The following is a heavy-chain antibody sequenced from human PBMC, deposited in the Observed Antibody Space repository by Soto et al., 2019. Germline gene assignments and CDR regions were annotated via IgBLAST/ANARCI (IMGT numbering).Heavy chain of an antibody. D-gene: IGHD5-18*01. Sequence: PGESLKISCKGSGYSFTSYWIGWVRQMPGKGLEWMGIIYPGDSDTRYSPSFQGQVTISADKSISTAYLQWSSLKASDTAMYYWASQPFDVDTAMVTGVFDIGGKGKMVTVSS. V-gene: IGHV5-51*01. CDR3: ASQPFDVDTAMVTGVFDI. CDR1: GYSFTSYW. J-gene: IGHJ3*02. CDR2: IYPGDSDT.